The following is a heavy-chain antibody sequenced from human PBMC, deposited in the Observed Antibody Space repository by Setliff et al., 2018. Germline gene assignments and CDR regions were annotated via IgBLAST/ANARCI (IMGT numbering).Heavy chain of an antibody. V-gene: IGHV1-18*01. CDR2: ISPYNGNT. CDR3: ARVESMVRGKNILRHFDY. Sequence: ASVKVSCKASGYRFTTYGINWVRQAPGQGLEWMGWISPYNGNTKYAQNLQGRLTLTTDISTSTAYMELGSLTTDDTAVYYCARVESMVRGKNILRHFDYWGQGIQVTVSS. CDR1: GYRFTTYG. J-gene: IGHJ4*02. D-gene: IGHD3-10*01.